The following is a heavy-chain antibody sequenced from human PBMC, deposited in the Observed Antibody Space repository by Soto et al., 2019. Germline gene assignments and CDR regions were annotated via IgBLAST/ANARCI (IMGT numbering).Heavy chain of an antibody. J-gene: IGHJ4*02. V-gene: IGHV1-46*01. CDR3: ARQIYSYGRFDY. Sequence: QVQLVQSGAEVKKPGASVKVSCKASGYTFTSYYMHWVRQAPGQGLEWMGIINPSGGSTSYAQKFQSRVTMTRDTSTSTVYMELSSLRSEDTAVYYCARQIYSYGRFDYWGQGTLVTVSS. CDR1: GYTFTSYY. CDR2: INPSGGST. D-gene: IGHD5-18*01.